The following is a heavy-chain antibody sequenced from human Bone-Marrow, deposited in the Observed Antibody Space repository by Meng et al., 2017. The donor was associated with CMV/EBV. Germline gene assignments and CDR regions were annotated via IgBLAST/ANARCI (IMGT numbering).Heavy chain of an antibody. CDR2: ISGSGGST. CDR1: GFTFSSYG. V-gene: IGHV3-23*01. CDR3: AKVEGRGRLDYYYYGMDV. J-gene: IGHJ6*02. Sequence: GESLKISCAASGFTFSSYGMHWVRQAPGKGLEWVSAISGSGGSTYYADSVKGRFTISRDNSKNTLYLQMNSLRAEDTAVYYCAKVEGRGRLDYYYYGMDVWGQGTTVTVSS. D-gene: IGHD3-10*01.